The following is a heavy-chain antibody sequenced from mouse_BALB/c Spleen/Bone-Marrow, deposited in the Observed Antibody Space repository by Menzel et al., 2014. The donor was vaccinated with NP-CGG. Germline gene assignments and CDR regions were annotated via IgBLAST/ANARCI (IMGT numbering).Heavy chain of an antibody. V-gene: IGHV7-3*02. CDR3: ARDKGSGFFDY. CDR1: GFTFTDYY. Sequence: EAKVVESGGGLVQPGGSLRLSCAPSGFTFTDYYMNWVRQPPGKALEWLGFIRNKANGYTTEYSASVKGRFTISRDNSQSILYLQMNTLRAEDSATYYCARDKGSGFFDYWGQGTTLTVSS. J-gene: IGHJ2*01. CDR2: IRNKANGYTT. D-gene: IGHD1-3*01.